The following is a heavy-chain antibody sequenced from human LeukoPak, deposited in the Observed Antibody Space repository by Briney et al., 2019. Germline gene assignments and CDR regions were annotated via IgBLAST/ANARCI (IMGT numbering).Heavy chain of an antibody. CDR2: ISGSGGST. J-gene: IGHJ4*02. D-gene: IGHD3-10*01. CDR1: GFTFSSYG. Sequence: GGTLRLSCAASGFTFSSYGMSWVRQAPGKGLEWVSAISGSGGSTYYADSVKGRFTISRDNSKNSLYLQMNSLRAEDTAVYYCARDRGYDYWGQGTLVTVSS. CDR3: ARDRGYDY. V-gene: IGHV3-23*01.